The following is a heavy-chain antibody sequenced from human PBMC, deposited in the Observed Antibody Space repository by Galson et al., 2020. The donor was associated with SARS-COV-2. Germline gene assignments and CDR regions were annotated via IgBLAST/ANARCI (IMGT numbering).Heavy chain of an antibody. CDR1: GYTFTSYY. CDR3: ARDRYYDFWSGYLVYGIDL. V-gene: IGHV1-46*01. J-gene: IGHJ6*01. D-gene: IGHD3-3*01. Sequence: ASVKVSCKASGYTFTSYYMHWVRQAPGQGLEWMGIINPSGGSTSYAQKFQGRVTMTRDTSTSTVYMELSSLRSEDTAVYYCARDRYYDFWSGYLVYGIDLWGEGTTVTVSS. CDR2: INPSGGST.